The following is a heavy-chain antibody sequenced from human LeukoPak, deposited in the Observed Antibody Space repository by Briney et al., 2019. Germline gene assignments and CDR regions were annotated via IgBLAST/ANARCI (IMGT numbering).Heavy chain of an antibody. CDR3: VTGIRGNEFDY. CDR2: ITTSSSYI. D-gene: IGHD1-1*01. J-gene: IGHJ4*02. V-gene: IGHV3-21*01. Sequence: GGSLRLSCAASGFTFTNYDMNWVRQAPGKGLEWVSSITTSSSYIYYADSVKGRFTISRDNAKNSLYLQMNSLRAEDTAVYYCVTGIRGNEFDYWGQGTLVTVSS. CDR1: GFTFTNYD.